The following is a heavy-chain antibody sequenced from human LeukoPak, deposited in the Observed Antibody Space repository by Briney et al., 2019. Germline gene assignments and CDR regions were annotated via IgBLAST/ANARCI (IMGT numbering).Heavy chain of an antibody. CDR1: GXSXXGYY. Sequence: EXLXLXXAXYGXSXXGYYWSWIRQPPGKGLEWIGEINHSGSTNYNPSLKSRVTISVDTSKNQFSLKLSSVTAADTAVYYCARHSYCSGGSCYWFDPWGQGTLVTVSS. D-gene: IGHD2-15*01. V-gene: IGHV4-34*01. CDR3: ARHSYCSGGSCYWFDP. J-gene: IGHJ5*02. CDR2: INHSGST.